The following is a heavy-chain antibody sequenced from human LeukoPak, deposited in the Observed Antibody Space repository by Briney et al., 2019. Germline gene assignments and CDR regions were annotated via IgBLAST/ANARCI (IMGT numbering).Heavy chain of an antibody. V-gene: IGHV1-24*01. CDR2: FNREDAAP. CDR3: ATLDSYYDKSGRPLLPD. D-gene: IGHD3-22*01. J-gene: IGHJ4*02. CDR1: GYSVTELS. Sequence: GASVKVSCKVSGYSVTELSMHWVRQAPGLGLEWMGGFNREDAAPNYAQQFQGRVTMTEDTSTDTAYMELSSLRSEDTALYYCATLDSYYDKSGRPLLPDWGQGTLVTVSS.